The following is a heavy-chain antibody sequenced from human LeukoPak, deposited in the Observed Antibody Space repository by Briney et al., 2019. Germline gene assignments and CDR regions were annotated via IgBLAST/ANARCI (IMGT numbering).Heavy chain of an antibody. D-gene: IGHD3-10*01. CDR2: IYRGGST. Sequence: GGSLRLSCAVSGFTVSSNYMNWVRQAPGKGLEWGSAIYRGGSTYYADSVRGRFTISRDNSKNTVSLQMNSLTDADTAVYYCARGNYGSGNYYMGDAFDVWGQGTVVSVSS. CDR1: GFTVSSNY. CDR3: ARGNYGSGNYYMGDAFDV. J-gene: IGHJ3*01. V-gene: IGHV3-53*01.